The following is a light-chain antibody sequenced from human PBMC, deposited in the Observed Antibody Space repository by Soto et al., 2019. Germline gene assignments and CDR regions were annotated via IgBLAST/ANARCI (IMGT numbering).Light chain of an antibody. J-gene: IGLJ2*01. CDR2: DVS. CDR1: SSDVGGYNY. Sequence: QSALTQPASVSGSPGQSITISCTGTSSDVGGYNYVSWYQQHPGNAPKLMIYDVSSRPSRVSNPFSGYNASNTAPLTNSAHHAEDDAHYYCSSYTSSSTVVFGGGTKLTVL. CDR3: SSYTSSSTVV. V-gene: IGLV2-14*01.